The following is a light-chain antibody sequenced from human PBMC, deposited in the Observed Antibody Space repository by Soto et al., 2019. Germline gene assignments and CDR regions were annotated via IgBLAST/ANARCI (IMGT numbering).Light chain of an antibody. CDR3: AAWDDSLNGDV. Sequence: QAVVTQPPSASGTPGQRVTISCSGSGSNIGRNTVNWYQQVPGTAPKLLIYTTNERPSGVPDRFSGSKSGTSASLAISGLQSEDEADYYCAAWDDSLNGDVFGTGTKVTVL. CDR1: GSNIGRNT. V-gene: IGLV1-44*01. J-gene: IGLJ1*01. CDR2: TTN.